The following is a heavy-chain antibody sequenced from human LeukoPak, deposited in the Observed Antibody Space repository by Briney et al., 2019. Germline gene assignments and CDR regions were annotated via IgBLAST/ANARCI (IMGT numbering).Heavy chain of an antibody. J-gene: IGHJ4*02. CDR1: GFTFSSYW. CDR2: IKQDGSEK. CDR3: ARSSGYYYGGSGY. Sequence: GGSPRLSCTASGFTFSSYWMSWVRQAPGKGLEWVANIKQDGSEKDYVDSVKGRFTISRDNAKNSLYLQMNSLRAEGTAVYYCARSSGYYYGGSGYWGQGTLVNVSS. V-gene: IGHV3-7*01. D-gene: IGHD3-22*01.